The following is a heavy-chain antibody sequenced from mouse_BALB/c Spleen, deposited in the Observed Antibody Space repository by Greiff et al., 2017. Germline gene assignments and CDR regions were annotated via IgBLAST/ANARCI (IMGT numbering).Heavy chain of an antibody. V-gene: IGHV3-2*02. CDR3: ARGAFTTATAY. Sequence: DVKLVESGPGLVKPSQSLSLTCTVTGYSITSDYAWNWIRQFPGNTLEWMGYISYSGSTSYNPSLKSRISITRDTSKNQFFLQLNSVTTEDTATYYCARGAFTTATAYWGQGTLVTVSA. CDR1: GYSITSDYA. D-gene: IGHD1-2*01. J-gene: IGHJ3*01. CDR2: ISYSGST.